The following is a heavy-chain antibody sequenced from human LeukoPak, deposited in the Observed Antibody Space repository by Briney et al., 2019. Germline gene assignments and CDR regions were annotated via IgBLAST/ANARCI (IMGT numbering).Heavy chain of an antibody. Sequence: PGGSLRLSCTASGFIFSNYGMHWVRQAPGKGLEWVALIWYDGSNDQYAESVKGRFTISRDNSKNTLYLQMNSLRIEDTAVYYCAKDAADSRPDYWGQGTLVTVPS. D-gene: IGHD6-25*01. V-gene: IGHV3-33*06. CDR1: GFIFSNYG. J-gene: IGHJ4*02. CDR2: IWYDGSND. CDR3: AKDAADSRPDY.